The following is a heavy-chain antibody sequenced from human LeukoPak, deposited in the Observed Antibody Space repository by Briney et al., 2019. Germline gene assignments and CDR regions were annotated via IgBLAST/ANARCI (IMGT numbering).Heavy chain of an antibody. D-gene: IGHD5-24*01. CDR3: ARHARRDAYSPNDY. Sequence: PSETLSLSCTVSGGSISSYYWSWIRQPPGKELEWIGYIHSTGTTKFNPSLESRVTMSVDTSKNQFSLKLSSVTAADTAVYYCARHARRDAYSPNDYWGQGTLVTVSS. CDR2: IHSTGTT. CDR1: GGSISSYY. J-gene: IGHJ4*02. V-gene: IGHV4-4*09.